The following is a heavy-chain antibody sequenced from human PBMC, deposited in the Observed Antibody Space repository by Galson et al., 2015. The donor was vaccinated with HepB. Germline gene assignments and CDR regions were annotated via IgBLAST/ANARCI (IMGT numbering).Heavy chain of an antibody. D-gene: IGHD3-22*01. CDR3: AKDATYYYDSSGG. CDR2: IVGYGTNT. CDR1: GFRFSSSA. V-gene: IGHV3-23*01. Sequence: SLRLSCAASGFRFSSSAMSWVRQAPGKGLEWVSAIVGYGTNTYYADSVKGRFTVSRDNSKNTLYLQMNSLRAEDTAVYYCAKDATYYYDSSGGWGQGTLVTVSS. J-gene: IGHJ4*02.